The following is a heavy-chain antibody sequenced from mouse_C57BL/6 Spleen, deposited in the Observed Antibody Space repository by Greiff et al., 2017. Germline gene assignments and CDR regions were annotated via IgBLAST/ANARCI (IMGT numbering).Heavy chain of an antibody. V-gene: IGHV2-9-1*01. CDR2: IWTGGGT. Sequence: VQLQQSGPGLVAPSQSLSITCTVSGFSLTSYAISWVRQPPGKGLEWLGVIWTGGGTNYNSALKSRLSLSKYNSKSQVFLKMNSLQTDDTARYYCARNYYGSSSWFAYWGQGTLVTVSA. J-gene: IGHJ3*01. D-gene: IGHD1-1*01. CDR3: ARNYYGSSSWFAY. CDR1: GFSLTSYA.